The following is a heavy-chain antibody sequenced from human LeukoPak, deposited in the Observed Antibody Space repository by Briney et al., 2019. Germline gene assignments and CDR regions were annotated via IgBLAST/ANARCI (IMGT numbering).Heavy chain of an antibody. CDR3: ASRDTTSYWYFDL. J-gene: IGHJ2*01. V-gene: IGHV4-59*06. D-gene: IGHD4-17*01. Sequence: PSETLSLTCAVYGGSFSGYYWSWIRQPPGKGLEWIGYIYYSGSTYYNPSLKSRVTISVDTSKNQFSLKLSSVTAADTAVYYCASRDTTSYWYFDLWGRGTLVTVSS. CDR2: IYYSGST. CDR1: GGSFSGYY.